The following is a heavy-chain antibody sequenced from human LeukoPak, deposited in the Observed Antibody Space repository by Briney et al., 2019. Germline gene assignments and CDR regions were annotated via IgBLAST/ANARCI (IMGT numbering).Heavy chain of an antibody. D-gene: IGHD6-19*01. CDR2: IIPIFGTA. CDR1: GGTFSSYA. CDR3: ARGIAVAGFDY. J-gene: IGHJ4*02. Sequence: SVKVSCKASGGTFSSYAISWVRQAPGQGLEWMGRIIPIFGTANYAQKFQGRVTITTDESTSTAYMELSSLRSEDTAVYHCARGIAVAGFDYWGQGTLVTVSS. V-gene: IGHV1-69*05.